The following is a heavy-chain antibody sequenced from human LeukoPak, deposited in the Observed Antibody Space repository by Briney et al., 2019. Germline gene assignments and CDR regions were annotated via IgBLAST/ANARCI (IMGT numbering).Heavy chain of an antibody. CDR3: ARVGYDFWSGYYNSGDAFDI. CDR1: GGTFSSYA. J-gene: IGHJ3*02. D-gene: IGHD3-3*01. Sequence: ASVKVSCKASGGTFSSYAISWVRQAPGQGLERMGGIIHIFGTANYAQKFQGRVTMTRNTSISTAYMELSSLRSEDTAVYYCARVGYDFWSGYYNSGDAFDIWGQGTMVTVSS. V-gene: IGHV1-69*05. CDR2: IIHIFGTA.